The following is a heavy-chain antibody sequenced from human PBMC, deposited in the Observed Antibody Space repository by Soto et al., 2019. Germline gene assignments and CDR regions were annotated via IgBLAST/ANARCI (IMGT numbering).Heavy chain of an antibody. D-gene: IGHD6-19*01. V-gene: IGHV4-34*01. CDR3: ARTGYSSGWYKAAFDT. CDR2: INHSGST. CDR1: GGSFSGYY. J-gene: IGHJ3*02. Sequence: KTSETLSLTCAVYGGSFSGYYWSWIRQPPGKGLEWIGEINHSGSTNYNPSLKSRVTISVDTSKNQFSLKLSSVTAADTAVYFCARTGYSSGWYKAAFDTWGQGTMVTVSS.